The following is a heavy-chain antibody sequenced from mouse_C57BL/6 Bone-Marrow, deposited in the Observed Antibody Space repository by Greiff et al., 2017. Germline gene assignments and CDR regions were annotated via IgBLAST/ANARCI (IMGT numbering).Heavy chain of an antibody. V-gene: IGHV1-19*01. D-gene: IGHD1-3*01. Sequence: EVKLVESGPVLVKPGASVKMSCKASGYTFTDYYMNWVKQSHGKSLEWIGVINPYNGGTSYNQKFKGKATLTVDKSSSTAYMELNSLTSEDSAVYYCARSGRGFAYWGQGTLVTVSA. CDR1: GYTFTDYY. CDR2: INPYNGGT. CDR3: ARSGRGFAY. J-gene: IGHJ3*01.